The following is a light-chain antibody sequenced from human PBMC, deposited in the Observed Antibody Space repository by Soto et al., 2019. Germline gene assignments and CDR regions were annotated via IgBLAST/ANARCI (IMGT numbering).Light chain of an antibody. CDR1: SSNIGAGFD. J-gene: IGLJ2*01. Sequence: QSVLTQPPSVSGAPGQRVTMSCAGSSSNIGAGFDVHWYQLLPGTAPKLLIYDNNKRPSGVPDRFSGSKSGTSASLAISGLQAEDEADYYSQSHEGSLTVIFGGGTKLTVL. CDR2: DNN. CDR3: QSHEGSLTVI. V-gene: IGLV1-40*01.